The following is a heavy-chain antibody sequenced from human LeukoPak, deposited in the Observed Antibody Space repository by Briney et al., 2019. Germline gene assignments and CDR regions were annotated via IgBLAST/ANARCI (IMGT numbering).Heavy chain of an antibody. Sequence: GGSLRLSYAASGFTFSVYGMHWVRQAPGKGLEWVAGISNDGRNEHYADSVKGRFTISRDNSKNTLFLQMNSLRAEDTALYYCAKRYTSGWEFDYWGQGTLVTVSS. J-gene: IGHJ4*02. CDR3: AKRYTSGWEFDY. D-gene: IGHD6-19*01. CDR2: ISNDGRNE. CDR1: GFTFSVYG. V-gene: IGHV3-30*18.